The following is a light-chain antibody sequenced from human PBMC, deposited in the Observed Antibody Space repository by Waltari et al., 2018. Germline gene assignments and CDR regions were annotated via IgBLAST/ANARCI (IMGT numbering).Light chain of an antibody. J-gene: IGKJ4*01. CDR2: AAS. Sequence: DIQMTQSPSSLSASVGDRVTITCRASQTISSYLNWYQQKPGKAPKPLIYAASSLQSGVPSRFSGSGSGPDFTLTISSLQPEDFATYYCQHYDSYPPTFGGGTTVEI. CDR3: QHYDSYPPT. V-gene: IGKV1-39*01. CDR1: QTISSY.